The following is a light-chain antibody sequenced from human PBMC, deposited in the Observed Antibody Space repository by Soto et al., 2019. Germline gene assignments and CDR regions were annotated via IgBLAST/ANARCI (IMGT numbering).Light chain of an antibody. Sequence: ETVLTQSPGSLSLSPGDRATLSCRASQAVSNNYLAWFQQKPGQAPRLLIYGASTRAAGIPARFSGSGSGTDFTLTISRLEPEDLAVYYCQQYARSPWTFGQGTQVEAK. CDR2: GAS. CDR3: QQYARSPWT. CDR1: QAVSNNY. J-gene: IGKJ1*01. V-gene: IGKV3-20*01.